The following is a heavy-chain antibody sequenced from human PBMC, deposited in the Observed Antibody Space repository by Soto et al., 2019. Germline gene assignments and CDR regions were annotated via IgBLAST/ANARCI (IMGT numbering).Heavy chain of an antibody. CDR2: ISSTTNYI. V-gene: IGHV3-21*01. CDR1: AFTLSRYG. Sequence: PRRSLRLSCAASAFTLSRYGMNWVRQGPGEGLGWGAAISSTTNYIYYADSMKGRFTVSRDNAKNSVYLDMNSLRAEDMAVYYCARQSEDLTSTFDYPGPGLLGTVSA. CDR3: ARQSEDLTSTFDY. J-gene: IGHJ4*02.